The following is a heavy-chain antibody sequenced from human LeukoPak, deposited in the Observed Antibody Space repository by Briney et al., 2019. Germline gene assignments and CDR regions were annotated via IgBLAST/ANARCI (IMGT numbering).Heavy chain of an antibody. CDR2: ISSSSSYI. CDR1: GFTFSSYS. D-gene: IGHD1-14*01. J-gene: IGHJ6*02. CDR3: ARDPVSSDVYNGMDV. Sequence: GGSLRLSCAASGFTFSSYSMNSVRQAPGRGLEWVSSISSSSSYIYYADSVKGRFTISRDNAKNSLYLQMNSLRAEDTAVYYCARDPVSSDVYNGMDVWGQGTTVTVSS. V-gene: IGHV3-21*01.